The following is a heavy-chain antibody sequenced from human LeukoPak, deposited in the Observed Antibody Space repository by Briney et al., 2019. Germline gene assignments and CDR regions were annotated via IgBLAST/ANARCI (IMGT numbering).Heavy chain of an antibody. CDR1: GGSFSGYY. D-gene: IGHD2-2*01. CDR3: ARFYCSSTSCYFDY. CDR2: IYTSGST. Sequence: SETLSLTCAVYGGSFSGYYWSWIRQPAGKGLEWIGRIYTSGSTNYNPSLKSRVTMSVDTSKNQFSLKLSSVTAADTAVYYCARFYCSSTSCYFDYWGQGTLVTVSS. V-gene: IGHV4-59*10. J-gene: IGHJ4*02.